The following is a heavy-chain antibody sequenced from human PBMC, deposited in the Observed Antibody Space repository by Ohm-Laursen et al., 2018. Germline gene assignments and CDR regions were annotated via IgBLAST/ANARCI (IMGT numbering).Heavy chain of an antibody. D-gene: IGHD6-19*01. CDR3: AKVIAVAGKFPFDY. J-gene: IGHJ4*02. CDR1: GFTFSSYA. V-gene: IGHV3-23*01. CDR2: ISGSGGST. Sequence: SLRLSCTASGFTFSSYAMSWVRQAPGKGLEWVSAISGSGGSTYYADSVKGRFTISRDNSKNTLYLQMNSLRAEDTAVYYCAKVIAVAGKFPFDYWGQGTLVTVSS.